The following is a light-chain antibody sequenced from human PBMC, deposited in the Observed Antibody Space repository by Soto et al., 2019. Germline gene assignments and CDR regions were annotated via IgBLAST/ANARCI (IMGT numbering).Light chain of an antibody. V-gene: IGKV3-15*01. CDR2: SAS. Sequence: IVMTQSPATLSVSPWGRATLSCRASQSISDTLAWYQQKPGQAPRLLIYSASARATGFPARFSGSGSGTDFTLTISSLQSEDFAVYYCQQYNNWPWTFGQGTKVDIK. CDR3: QQYNNWPWT. CDR1: QSISDT. J-gene: IGKJ1*01.